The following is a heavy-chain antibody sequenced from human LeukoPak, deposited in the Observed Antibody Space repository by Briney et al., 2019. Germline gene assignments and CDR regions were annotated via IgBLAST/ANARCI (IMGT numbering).Heavy chain of an antibody. V-gene: IGHV3-23*01. Sequence: GGSLRLSCAASGFTFSSCAMSWVRQAPGKGLEWVSLISGSGDSRYYADSVKGRFTISRDNAKNTLWLQMNSLRAEDTAVYYCAKGVTTVRVYYHGMDVWGQGTTVTVSS. CDR3: AKGVTTVRVYYHGMDV. CDR2: ISGSGDSR. CDR1: GFTFSSCA. D-gene: IGHD4-17*01. J-gene: IGHJ6*02.